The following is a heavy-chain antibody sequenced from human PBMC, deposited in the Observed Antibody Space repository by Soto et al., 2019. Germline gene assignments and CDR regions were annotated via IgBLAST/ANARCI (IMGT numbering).Heavy chain of an antibody. CDR2: ISYDGSNK. V-gene: IGHV3-30-3*01. J-gene: IGHJ4*02. D-gene: IGHD3-3*01. CDR3: ARDKRDLRFLEWSYYFDY. Sequence: QVQLVESGGGVVQPGRSLRLSCAASGFTFSGCAMHWVRQARGKGLEWVAVISYDGSNKYYADSVKGRFTISRDNSKNTLYLQMNSLRAEDTAVYYCARDKRDLRFLEWSYYFDYWGQGTLVTVSS. CDR1: GFTFSGCA.